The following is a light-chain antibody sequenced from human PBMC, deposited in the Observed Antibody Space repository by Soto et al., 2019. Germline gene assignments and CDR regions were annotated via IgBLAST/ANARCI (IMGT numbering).Light chain of an antibody. J-gene: IGKJ5*01. CDR3: QQRSNWPIT. V-gene: IGKV3-11*01. CDR2: DAS. CDR1: QSVSSN. Sequence: EIVLTQSPATLSLSPGERATLSCRASQSVSSNLAWYQQKPGQAPRLLIYDASNRATGIPARFSGSGSGTAFPLTISSLEPKDFAVYYCQQRSNWPITFGQGTRLEMK.